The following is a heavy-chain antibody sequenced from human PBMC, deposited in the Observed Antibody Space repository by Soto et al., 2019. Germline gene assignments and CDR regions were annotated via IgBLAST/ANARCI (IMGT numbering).Heavy chain of an antibody. V-gene: IGHV3-30*18. Sequence: GGSLRLSCAASGFTFSSYAMSWVRQAPGKGLEWVAVISYDGSNKYYADSVKGRFTISRDNSKNTLYLQMNSLRAEDTAVYYCAKAPYGSGSYSDYWGQGTLVTVSS. D-gene: IGHD3-10*01. J-gene: IGHJ4*02. CDR1: GFTFSSYA. CDR3: AKAPYGSGSYSDY. CDR2: ISYDGSNK.